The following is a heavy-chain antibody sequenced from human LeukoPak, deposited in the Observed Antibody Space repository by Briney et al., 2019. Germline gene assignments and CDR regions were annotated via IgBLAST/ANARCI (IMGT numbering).Heavy chain of an antibody. CDR2: TYYSGST. CDR1: GGSISSGGYY. D-gene: IGHD2-21*01. V-gene: IGHV4-30-4*08. CDR3: ARAGIEDSALYYFDY. Sequence: SQTLSLTCTVSGGSISSGGYYWSWIRQPPGKGLEWMGYTYYSGSTYYNPSLKSRVTISVDTSKNQFSLKLSSVTAADTAVYYCARAGIEDSALYYFDYWGQGTLVTVSS. J-gene: IGHJ4*02.